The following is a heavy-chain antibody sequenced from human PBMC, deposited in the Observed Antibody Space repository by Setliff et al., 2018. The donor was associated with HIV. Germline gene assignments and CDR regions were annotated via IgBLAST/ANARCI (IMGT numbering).Heavy chain of an antibody. D-gene: IGHD3-3*01. CDR1: GFTFGSYA. CDR3: ARDVSWRVRTYIDY. Sequence: PGGSLRLSCAPSGFTFGSYAMSWVRQAPGKGLEWVSYISSSSSYTHYADSVKGRFTISRDNVKNSLYLQMNSLTAEDTAVYYCARDVSWRVRTYIDYWGQGALVTVSS. V-gene: IGHV3-21*01. CDR2: ISSSSSYT. J-gene: IGHJ4*02.